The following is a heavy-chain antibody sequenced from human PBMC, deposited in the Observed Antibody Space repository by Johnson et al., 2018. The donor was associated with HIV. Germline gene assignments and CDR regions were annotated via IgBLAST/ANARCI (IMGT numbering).Heavy chain of an antibody. V-gene: IGHV3-23*04. CDR2: ISGSGGST. J-gene: IGHJ3*02. CDR1: GFTFDDYG. Sequence: VQLVESGGGVVRPGGSLRLSCAASGFTFDDYGMSWVRQAPGKGLEWVSAISGSGGSTYYADSVKGRFTISRDISKNTLYLQMNSLRAEDTAVYYCAREGATIEGRSTFDIWGQGTMVTVSS. D-gene: IGHD5-24*01. CDR3: AREGATIEGRSTFDI.